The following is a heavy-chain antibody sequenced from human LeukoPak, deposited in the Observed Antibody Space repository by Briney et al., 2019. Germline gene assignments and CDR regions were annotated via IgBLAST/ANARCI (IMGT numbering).Heavy chain of an antibody. CDR3: ARQGPAYYFDH. CDR2: VYFSGRT. J-gene: IGHJ4*02. Sequence: RPSETLSLTCTVSGGSISSTSYYWGWIRQSPGKELEWLGSVYFSGRTNDNPSLKSRVTMSVDTSENSFSLRLSSVTAADTAVYYCARQGPAYYFDHWGQGTLVTVSS. CDR1: GGSISSTSYY. V-gene: IGHV4-39*01.